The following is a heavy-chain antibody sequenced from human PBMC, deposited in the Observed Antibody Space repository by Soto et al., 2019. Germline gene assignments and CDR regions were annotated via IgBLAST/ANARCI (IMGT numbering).Heavy chain of an antibody. CDR1: GGSVRSGNHF. CDR2: MYYTGVT. CDR3: ARGGEPLGYYGLDV. Sequence: SETLSLTCSVSGGSVRSGNHFWNWIRQPPGRGLEWLGYMYYTGVTNYNPSLKSRVSMSVDTSKDQFSLNLTSLTAADTAVYYCARGGEPLGYYGLDVWGQGTTVTV. V-gene: IGHV4-61*01. J-gene: IGHJ6*02.